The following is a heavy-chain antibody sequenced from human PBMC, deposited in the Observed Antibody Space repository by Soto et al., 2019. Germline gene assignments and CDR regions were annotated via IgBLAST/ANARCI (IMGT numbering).Heavy chain of an antibody. CDR2: ISGNTGDT. Sequence: QVQLVQSDAEVKKPGASVKVSCKASGYTFTSYAISWVRQAPGQGLEWMGWISGNTGDTRYAQKLQGRVTMTTDTSTSTVYMELRRLRSYDTAVYYCARVDWGNGYWYFDLWGRGTLVTVSS. D-gene: IGHD3-9*01. J-gene: IGHJ2*01. CDR3: ARVDWGNGYWYFDL. CDR1: GYTFTSYA. V-gene: IGHV1-18*01.